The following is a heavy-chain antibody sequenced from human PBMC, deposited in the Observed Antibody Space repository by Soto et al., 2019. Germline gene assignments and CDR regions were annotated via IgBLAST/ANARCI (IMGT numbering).Heavy chain of an antibody. Sequence: ASVKVSCKASGYTFTSYAMHWVRQAPGQRLEWMGWINAGNGNTKYSQKFQGRVTITRDTSASTAYMELSSLRSEDTAVYYCARGYCSSTSCYTFAFDIWGQGTMVTVSS. V-gene: IGHV1-3*01. J-gene: IGHJ3*02. D-gene: IGHD2-2*02. CDR1: GYTFTSYA. CDR2: INAGNGNT. CDR3: ARGYCSSTSCYTFAFDI.